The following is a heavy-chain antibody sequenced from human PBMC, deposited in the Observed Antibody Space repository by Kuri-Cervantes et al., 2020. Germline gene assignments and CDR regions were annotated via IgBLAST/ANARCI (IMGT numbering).Heavy chain of an antibody. CDR1: GFTFSSYG. J-gene: IGHJ5*02. D-gene: IGHD2-21*02. V-gene: IGHV3-30*02. CDR2: IRYDGSNK. CDR3: ARERRRTCGGGCYSGHWFDP. Sequence: GESLKISCAASGFTFSSYGMHWVRQAPGRGLEWVAFIRYDGSNKYYADSVKGRFTISRDNSKNSLYLQMNSLRAEDTAVYYCARERRRTCGGGCYSGHWFDPWGQGTLVTVSS.